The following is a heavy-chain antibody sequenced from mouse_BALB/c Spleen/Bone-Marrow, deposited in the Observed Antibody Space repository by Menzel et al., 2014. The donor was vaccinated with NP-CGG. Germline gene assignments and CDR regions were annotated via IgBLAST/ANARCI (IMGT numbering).Heavy chain of an antibody. CDR3: ARDGATATLAY. D-gene: IGHD1-2*01. CDR1: GFSLTNYC. V-gene: IGHV2-9*02. Sequence: VKLMESGPGLVAPSQSLSITCTVSGFSLTNYCLHWVRQPPGKGLEWLGAIWAGGSTNYKSALMSRLSISKDNSKSQVFLKMNSLQTDDTAMYYCARDGATATLAYWGQGTLVTVSA. J-gene: IGHJ3*01. CDR2: IWAGGST.